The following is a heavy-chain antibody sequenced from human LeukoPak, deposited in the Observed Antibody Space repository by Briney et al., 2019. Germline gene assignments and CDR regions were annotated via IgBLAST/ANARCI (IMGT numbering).Heavy chain of an antibody. CDR2: ISQDGSGK. D-gene: IGHD2-15*01. CDR3: ARRYCSGGSCYSFRGDWFDP. V-gene: IGHV3-7*01. Sequence: PGGSLRLSCGASGFTFSNYWMSWVRQAPGKGLEWVINISQDGSGKNYADSVEGRFTISRDNAKNSLYLQMNSLRAEDTAVYYCARRYCSGGSCYSFRGDWFDPWGQGTLVTVSS. J-gene: IGHJ5*02. CDR1: GFTFSNYW.